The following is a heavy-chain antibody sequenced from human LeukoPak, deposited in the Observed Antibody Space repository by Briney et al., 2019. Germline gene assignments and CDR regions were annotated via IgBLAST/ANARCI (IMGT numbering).Heavy chain of an antibody. V-gene: IGHV4-31*03. D-gene: IGHD1-14*01. CDR1: GGSISSGGYY. J-gene: IGHJ6*02. CDR3: AGKTETPRSGMDV. CDR2: IYYSGST. Sequence: PSETLSLTCTVSGGSISSGGYYCRWIRQHPGKGLEWIGYIYYSGSTYYNPSLKSRVTISVDTSKNQFSLKLSSVTAADTAVYYCAGKTETPRSGMDVWGQGTTVTVSS.